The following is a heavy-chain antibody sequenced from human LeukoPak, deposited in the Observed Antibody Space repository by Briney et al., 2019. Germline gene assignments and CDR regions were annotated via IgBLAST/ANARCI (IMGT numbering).Heavy chain of an antibody. CDR3: ARDHDWAFDL. Sequence: GGSLRLSCEASGFPFGGYVMSWVRQAPGKGLEWIAYINHNAEMIFYPDFVKGRFTISRDNAKNSLYLQMNALRYGDTAMYYCARDHDWAFDLWGQGTLVTVSS. J-gene: IGHJ4*02. CDR1: GFPFGGYV. V-gene: IGHV3-48*02. D-gene: IGHD3-9*01. CDR2: INHNAEMI.